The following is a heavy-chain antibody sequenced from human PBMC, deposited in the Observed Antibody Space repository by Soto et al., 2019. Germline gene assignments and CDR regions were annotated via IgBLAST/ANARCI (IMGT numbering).Heavy chain of an antibody. V-gene: IGHV4-59*01. CDR1: GASINAYY. CDR3: ARDRGYSCYDPKFNYDALDV. D-gene: IGHD5-12*01. J-gene: IGHJ6*02. Sequence: SETLSLTCTVSGASINAYYWSWIRQPPGKGMEWIGYIYYSGSTKYNPSLKSRFAISLDRSQSQFSLKISSVNDEDTAVYYCARDRGYSCYDPKFNYDALDVWGQGTTVTVSS. CDR2: IYYSGST.